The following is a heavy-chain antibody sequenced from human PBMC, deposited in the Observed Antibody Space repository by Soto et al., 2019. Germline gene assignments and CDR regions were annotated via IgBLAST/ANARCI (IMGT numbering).Heavy chain of an antibody. D-gene: IGHD3-10*01. CDR2: ISSSSSTI. Sequence: EVQLVESGGGLVQPGGCLRLSCAASGYTFSSYSMNWVRQAPGKGLEWVSYISSSSSTIYYADSVKGRFTISRDNAKNSLYLQMNSLRDEDTAVYYCARRVTMVRGAIDSWGQGTLVTVSS. CDR1: GYTFSSYS. CDR3: ARRVTMVRGAIDS. V-gene: IGHV3-48*02. J-gene: IGHJ4*02.